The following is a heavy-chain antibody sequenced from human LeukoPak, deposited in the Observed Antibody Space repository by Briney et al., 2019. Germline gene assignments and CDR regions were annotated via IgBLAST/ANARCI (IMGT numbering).Heavy chain of an antibody. CDR1: GGPFTGYY. V-gene: IGHV4-34*01. Sequence: SETLSLTCAVYGGPFTGYYWSWIRQSPDKGLEWIGEINHRGSTNYDSSLKSRLTVSADTSKNQFSLHLSSVTAADTAVYYCAKVYSSSPQDAFDVWGQGTMVTVSS. CDR2: INHRGST. CDR3: AKVYSSSPQDAFDV. D-gene: IGHD3-22*01. J-gene: IGHJ3*01.